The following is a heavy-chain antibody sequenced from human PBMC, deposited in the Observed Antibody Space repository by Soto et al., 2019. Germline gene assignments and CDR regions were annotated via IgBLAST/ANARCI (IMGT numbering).Heavy chain of an antibody. D-gene: IGHD6-13*01. J-gene: IGHJ4*02. V-gene: IGHV4-31*03. Sequence: SETLSLTCTVSGGSISSGGYYWSWIRQHPGKGLEWIGYIYYSGSTYYNPSLKSRVTISVDTSKNQFSLKLSSVTAADAAVYYCARDGGAAAGTGHWGQGNLVTVSS. CDR1: GGSISSGGYY. CDR2: IYYSGST. CDR3: ARDGGAAAGTGH.